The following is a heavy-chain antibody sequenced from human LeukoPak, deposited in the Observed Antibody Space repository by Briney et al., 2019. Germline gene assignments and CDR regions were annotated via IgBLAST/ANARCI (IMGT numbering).Heavy chain of an antibody. D-gene: IGHD3-10*01. V-gene: IGHV1-18*01. CDR3: ARVSGSGSYWEYYYYYGMDV. Sequence: ASVTVTRKGSGYTFTSYGISWVRQPPAQGREWRGWISADNGNTKYAQKLQGRVTMTTDTSTSTAYMELRSQRSDDTAVYYCARVSGSGSYWEYYYYYGMDVWGQGTTVTVSS. J-gene: IGHJ6*02. CDR2: ISADNGNT. CDR1: GYTFTSYG.